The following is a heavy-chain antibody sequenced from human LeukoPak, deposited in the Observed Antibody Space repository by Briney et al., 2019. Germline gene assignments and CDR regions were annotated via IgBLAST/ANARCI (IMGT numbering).Heavy chain of an antibody. CDR1: GDSISSATYY. Sequence: ASETLSLTCTVSGDSISSATYYWSWIRQPAGKGLEWIGRIYTSGSTNYNPSRKSRVTISVDTSKNQFSLKLSSVTAADTAVYYCARQYWDFDYWGQGTLVTVSS. CDR2: IYTSGST. CDR3: ARQYWDFDY. V-gene: IGHV4-61*02. D-gene: IGHD2/OR15-2a*01. J-gene: IGHJ4*02.